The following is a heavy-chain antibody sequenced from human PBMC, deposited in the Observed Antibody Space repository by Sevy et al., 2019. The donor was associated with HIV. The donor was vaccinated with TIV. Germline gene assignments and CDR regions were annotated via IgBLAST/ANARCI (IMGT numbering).Heavy chain of an antibody. CDR1: GFSLATSGVG. V-gene: IGHV2-5*02. J-gene: IGHJ4*02. CDR2: IDWVDDK. D-gene: IGHD2-8*01. CDR3: AHKRDDTVVMVYGDFDY. Sequence: SGPTLVNPTQTLTLTCTLSGFSLATSGVGVGWIRQPPGKALEWLALIDWVDDKRYSPSLKSRLTITKDSSKNQVVLIMTNMDLVDTATYYCAHKRDDTVVMVYGDFDYWGQGALVTVSS.